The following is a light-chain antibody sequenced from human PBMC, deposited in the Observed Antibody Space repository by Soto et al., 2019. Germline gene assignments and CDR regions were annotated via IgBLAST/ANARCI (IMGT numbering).Light chain of an antibody. CDR1: SSNIGAGYD. CDR3: QSYDSSLSGGV. V-gene: IGLV1-40*01. J-gene: IGLJ3*02. CDR2: GNS. Sequence: QSVLTQPPSVSGAPGQRVTLSCTGSSSNIGAGYDVHWYQQLPGTAPKLLISGNSNRPSGVPDRFSGSKSGTSASLAITGLQAEDEAYYYCQSYDSSLSGGVFGGGTKVTVL.